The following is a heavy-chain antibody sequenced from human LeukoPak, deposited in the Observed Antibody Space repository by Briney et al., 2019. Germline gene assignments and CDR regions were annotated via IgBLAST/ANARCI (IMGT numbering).Heavy chain of an antibody. CDR2: ISDSGGST. CDR1: GFTFSNSG. CDR3: AKDYYDSSGYYSLFDAFDI. Sequence: PGGSLRLSCAASGFTFSNSGMSWVRQAPGKGLAWVSSISDSGGSTYYADSVKGRFTISRDNSKNTLYLQMNSLRAEDTAVYYCAKDYYDSSGYYSLFDAFDIWGQGTMVTVSS. D-gene: IGHD3-22*01. V-gene: IGHV3-23*01. J-gene: IGHJ3*02.